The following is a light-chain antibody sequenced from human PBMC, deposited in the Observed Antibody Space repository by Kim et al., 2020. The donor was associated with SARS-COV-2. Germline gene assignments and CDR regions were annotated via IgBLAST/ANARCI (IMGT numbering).Light chain of an antibody. V-gene: IGKV2-28*01. J-gene: IGKJ2*03. CDR2: LGS. Sequence: EPASISCRSSQSLLHSNGYNYLYWYLQKPGQSPQLLIYLGSNRASGVPDRFSGSGSGTDFTLKISRVEAEDVGVYYCMQALQTPYSFGQGTKLE. CDR3: MQALQTPYS. CDR1: QSLLHSNGYNY.